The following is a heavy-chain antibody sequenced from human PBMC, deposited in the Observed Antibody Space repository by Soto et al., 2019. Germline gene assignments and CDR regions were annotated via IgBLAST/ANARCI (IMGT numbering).Heavy chain of an antibody. Sequence: SETLSLTCAVYGGSFSGYYWSWIRQPPGKGLEWIGEINHSGSTNYNPSLKSRVTISVDTSKNQFSLKLSSVTAADTAVYYCARGLPVGGDISQEGNWFDPWGQGTLVTVSS. CDR3: ARGLPVGGDISQEGNWFDP. CDR2: INHSGST. J-gene: IGHJ5*02. CDR1: GGSFSGYY. D-gene: IGHD2-15*01. V-gene: IGHV4-34*01.